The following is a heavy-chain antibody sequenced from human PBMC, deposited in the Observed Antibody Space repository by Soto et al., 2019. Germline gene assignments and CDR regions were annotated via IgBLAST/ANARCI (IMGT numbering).Heavy chain of an antibody. CDR3: ARHLHRPGYCSGGSCYAGDYYYGMDV. Sequence: GESLKISCKGSGYSFTSYWIGWVRQMPGKGLEWMGIIYPGDSDTRYSPSFQGQVTISADKSISTAYLQWSSLKASDTAMYYCARHLHRPGYCSGGSCYAGDYYYGMDVWGQGTTVTVSS. CDR2: IYPGDSDT. CDR1: GYSFTSYW. V-gene: IGHV5-51*01. D-gene: IGHD2-15*01. J-gene: IGHJ6*02.